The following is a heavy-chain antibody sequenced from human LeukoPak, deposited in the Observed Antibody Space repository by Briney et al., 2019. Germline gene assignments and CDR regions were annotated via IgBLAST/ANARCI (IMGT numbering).Heavy chain of an antibody. J-gene: IGHJ4*02. CDR3: ARDSATAAAAELDY. CDR1: GYTFTGNY. Sequence: ASVKVSCKASGYTFTGNYIHWVRQAPGQGLEWMGWINPNTGGTKYAQKFQGRVTMTRDTSISTAYMELTWLKSDDIAVYYCARDSATAAAAELDYWGQGTLVNVSS. CDR2: INPNTGGT. V-gene: IGHV1-2*02. D-gene: IGHD6-13*01.